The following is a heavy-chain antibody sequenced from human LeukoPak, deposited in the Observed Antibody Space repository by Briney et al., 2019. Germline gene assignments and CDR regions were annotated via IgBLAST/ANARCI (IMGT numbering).Heavy chain of an antibody. Sequence: PSETLSLTCAVYGGSFSGYYWSWIRQPPGKGLEWIGEINHSGSTNYNPSLKSRVTISVDTSKNQFSLKLSSVTAADTAVYYCARGGPPRWFDPWGQGTLVTVSS. CDR1: GGSFSGYY. J-gene: IGHJ5*02. CDR3: ARGGPPRWFDP. CDR2: INHSGST. V-gene: IGHV4-34*01.